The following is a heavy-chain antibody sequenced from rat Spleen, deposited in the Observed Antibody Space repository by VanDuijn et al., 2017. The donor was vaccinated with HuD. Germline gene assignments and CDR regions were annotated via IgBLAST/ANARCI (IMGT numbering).Heavy chain of an antibody. CDR1: GFTFSTYY. CDR3: TTRVFTTDNYYDWFAY. D-gene: IGHD1-6*01. J-gene: IGHJ3*01. V-gene: IGHV5-27*01. Sequence: EVQLVESGGGLVQPGRSLKLSCAASGFTFSTYYMAWVRQAPTQGLEWVAYISTGGGSTYYRDSVKGRFTISRDNAKSTLFLQMDSLRSEDTATYYCTTRVFTTDNYYDWFAYWGQGTLVTVSS. CDR2: ISTGGGST.